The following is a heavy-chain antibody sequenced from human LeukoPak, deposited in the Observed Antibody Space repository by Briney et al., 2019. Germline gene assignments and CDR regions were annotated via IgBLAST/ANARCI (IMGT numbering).Heavy chain of an antibody. Sequence: GGSLRLSCAASGFTFSDYSMNWVRQAPGKGLEWVSSISSSSSYIYYADSVKGRFTISRDNAENSLYLQMCSLRAEDTAVYYCARRVYNSGWYIDYWGQGTLVTVSS. CDR2: ISSSSSYI. D-gene: IGHD6-19*01. CDR1: GFTFSDYS. CDR3: ARRVYNSGWYIDY. J-gene: IGHJ4*02. V-gene: IGHV3-21*01.